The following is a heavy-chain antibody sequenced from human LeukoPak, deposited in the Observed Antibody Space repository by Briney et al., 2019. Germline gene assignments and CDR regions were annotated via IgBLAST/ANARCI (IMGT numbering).Heavy chain of an antibody. CDR1: GYTFTSYD. D-gene: IGHD5-18*01. CDR3: ARGSYVDTAMGDYYYYMDV. Sequence: GASVKVSCKASGYTFTSYDINWVRQATGQGLEWMGWMNPNSGNTGYARKLQGRVTMTRNTSISTAYMELSSLRSEDTAVYYCARGSYVDTAMGDYYYYMDVWGKGTTVTVSS. J-gene: IGHJ6*03. CDR2: MNPNSGNT. V-gene: IGHV1-8*01.